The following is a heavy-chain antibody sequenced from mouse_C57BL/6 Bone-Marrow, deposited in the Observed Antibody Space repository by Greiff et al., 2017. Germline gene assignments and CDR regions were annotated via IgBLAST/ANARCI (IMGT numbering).Heavy chain of an antibody. Sequence: EVKLVESGAELVRPGASVKLSCTASGFNIKDDYMHWVKQRPEQGLEWIGWIDPENGDTEYASKFQGKATITADTSSNTAYLQLSSLTSEDTAFYYCTTMMFDYWGQGTTLTVSS. J-gene: IGHJ2*01. V-gene: IGHV14-4*01. D-gene: IGHD2-3*01. CDR3: TTMMFDY. CDR2: IDPENGDT. CDR1: GFNIKDDY.